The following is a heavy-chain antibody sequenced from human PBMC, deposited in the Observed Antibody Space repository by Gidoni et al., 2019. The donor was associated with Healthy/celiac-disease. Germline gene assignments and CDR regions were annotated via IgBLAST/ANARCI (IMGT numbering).Heavy chain of an antibody. CDR2: ISSSSSYI. Sequence: EVQLVESGGGLVKPGGSLRLSCAASGFTFSSYSMNWVRQAPGKGLEWVSSISSSSSYIYYADSVKGRFTISRDNAKNSLYLQMNSLRAEDTAVYYCARSFSQLPFPGYYYYYGMDVWGQGTTVTVSS. J-gene: IGHJ6*02. D-gene: IGHD2-2*01. CDR1: GFTFSSYS. CDR3: ARSFSQLPFPGYYYYYGMDV. V-gene: IGHV3-21*01.